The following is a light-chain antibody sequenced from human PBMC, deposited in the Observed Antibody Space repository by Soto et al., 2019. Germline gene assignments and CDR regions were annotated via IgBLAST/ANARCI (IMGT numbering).Light chain of an antibody. J-gene: IGKJ1*01. CDR2: KAS. V-gene: IGKV1-5*03. CDR1: QSIRSW. CDR3: QQYNSYSWT. Sequence: DIQMTQSPSTLSASVGDRVTITCRASQSIRSWLAWYQQKPGKAPKLLIYKASSLESGVPSRFSGSGSGKEFTLTISSLQPDDFANYYCQQYNSYSWTFGQETKVEIK.